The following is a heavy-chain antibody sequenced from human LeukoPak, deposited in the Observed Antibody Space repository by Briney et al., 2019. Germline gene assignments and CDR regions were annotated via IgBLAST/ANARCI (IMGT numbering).Heavy chain of an antibody. CDR1: GGSISSYY. CDR3: ARLGIGVVPSAMLGDYYFDY. V-gene: IGHV4-59*08. Sequence: KPSETLSLTCTVSGGSISSYYWSWIRQPPGKGLEWIGCIYYSGSTKYNPSLKSRVTISVDTSKSQFSLKLTSVTAADAAVYYCARLGIGVVPSAMLGDYYFDYWGQGTLVTVSS. D-gene: IGHD2-2*01. J-gene: IGHJ4*02. CDR2: IYYSGST.